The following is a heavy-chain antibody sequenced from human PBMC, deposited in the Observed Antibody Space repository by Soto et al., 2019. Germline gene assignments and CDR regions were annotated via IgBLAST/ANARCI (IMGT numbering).Heavy chain of an antibody. D-gene: IGHD3-16*01. CDR2: INRDGGER. Sequence: SGGSLRLSCAASGFSFSNYWMAWVRQAPGKGLEWVANINRDGGERYHAGSVRGRFTIFRDNSENSLYLQMNRLRAEDTAVYYCARDATFCLDCWGRGTLVTVSS. V-gene: IGHV3-7*03. J-gene: IGHJ4*02. CDR1: GFSFSNYW. CDR3: ARDATFCLDC.